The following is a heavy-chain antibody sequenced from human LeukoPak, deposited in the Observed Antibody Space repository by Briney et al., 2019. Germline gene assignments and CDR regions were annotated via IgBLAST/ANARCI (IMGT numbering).Heavy chain of an antibody. V-gene: IGHV3-33*01. CDR3: ARDLSDIVVVVAASPFDY. Sequence: PGGSLRLSCAASGFTFSSYGMHWVRQAPGKGLEWVAVICYDGSNKYYADSVKGRFTISRYNSKNTLYLQMNSLRAEDTAVYYCARDLSDIVVVVAASPFDYWGQGTLVTVSS. CDR2: ICYDGSNK. CDR1: GFTFSSYG. D-gene: IGHD2-15*01. J-gene: IGHJ4*02.